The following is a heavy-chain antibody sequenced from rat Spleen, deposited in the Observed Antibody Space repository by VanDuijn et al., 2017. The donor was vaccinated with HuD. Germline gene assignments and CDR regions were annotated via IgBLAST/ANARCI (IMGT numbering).Heavy chain of an antibody. CDR3: ASHDVGGPYY. J-gene: IGHJ2*01. Sequence: EVQLVESDGGLVQPGRSLKLSCAASGFTFSDYYMAWVRQAPTKGLEWVATIGYGGSNTYYRGSVKGRFTISRDNAKSNLYLQMDSLRSEDTATYYWASHDVGGPYYWGQGVMVTVSS. CDR2: IGYGGSNT. D-gene: IGHD1-11*01. CDR1: GFTFSDYY. V-gene: IGHV5-29*01.